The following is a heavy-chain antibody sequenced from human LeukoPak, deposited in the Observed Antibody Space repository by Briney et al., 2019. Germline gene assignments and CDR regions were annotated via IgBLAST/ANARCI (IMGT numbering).Heavy chain of an antibody. D-gene: IGHD3-10*01. CDR2: ISYDGSNK. CDR1: GFTFSSYG. J-gene: IGHJ4*02. Sequence: GGSLRLSCAASGFTFSSYGMHWVRQAPGKGLEWVAVISYDGSNKYYADSVKGRFTISRDNSKNTLYLQMNSLRAGDTAVYYCARGDYYGSGSYYPIDYWGQGTLVTVSS. V-gene: IGHV3-30*03. CDR3: ARGDYYGSGSYYPIDY.